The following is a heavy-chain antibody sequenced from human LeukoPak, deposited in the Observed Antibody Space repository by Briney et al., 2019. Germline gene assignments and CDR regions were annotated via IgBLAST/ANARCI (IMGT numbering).Heavy chain of an antibody. J-gene: IGHJ6*02. CDR1: GYTFTSYD. V-gene: IGHV1-8*01. D-gene: IGHD3-10*01. Sequence: GASVKVSCKASGYTFTSYDINWVRQATGQGLEWMGWMNPNSGNTGYAQKFQGKVTMTRNTPISTAYMELSSLRSEDTAVYYCASAPKYYGSGSYSYYYYGMDVWGQGTTVTVSS. CDR3: ASAPKYYGSGSYSYYYYGMDV. CDR2: MNPNSGNT.